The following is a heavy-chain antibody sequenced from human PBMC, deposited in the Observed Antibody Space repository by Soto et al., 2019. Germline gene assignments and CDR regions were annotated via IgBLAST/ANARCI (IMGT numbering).Heavy chain of an antibody. CDR1: GFTVSSNY. Sequence: EVQLVESGGGLVQPGGSLRLSCAASGFTVSSNYMSWVRQAPGKGLEWVSGIYSGGSTYYADSVKGRFTISRDNSKSSLYIQMNSLRAEDTAVYYCAREMVRAMDVWGQGTTVTVSS. V-gene: IGHV3-66*01. D-gene: IGHD2-8*01. CDR3: AREMVRAMDV. CDR2: IYSGGST. J-gene: IGHJ6*02.